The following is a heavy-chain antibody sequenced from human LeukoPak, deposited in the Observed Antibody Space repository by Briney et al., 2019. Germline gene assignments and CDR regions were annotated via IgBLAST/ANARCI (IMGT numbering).Heavy chain of an antibody. V-gene: IGHV1-18*01. Sequence: ASVKVSCRASGYAFTTYGFSWVRQAPGQGLEWMGWISSSNGNTNYTQDFRGRLTMTTDTSSTPAYMELRSLRSDDTAVYYCVRDEYYEVAYWGQGTLVTVSP. J-gene: IGHJ4*02. CDR2: ISSSNGNT. D-gene: IGHD1-26*01. CDR3: VRDEYYEVAY. CDR1: GYAFTTYG.